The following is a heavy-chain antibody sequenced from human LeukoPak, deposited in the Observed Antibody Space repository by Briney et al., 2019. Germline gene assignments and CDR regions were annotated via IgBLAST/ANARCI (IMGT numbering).Heavy chain of an antibody. CDR2: ISGSGGST. Sequence: PGGSLRLSCAASGFTFSSYAMSWVRQAPGKGLEWVSAISGSGGSTYYADSVKGRFTISRDNSKNTLYLQMNSLRAEDTVVYYCAREGDYGGNSLGYWDQGTLVTVSS. CDR1: GFTFSSYA. V-gene: IGHV3-23*01. D-gene: IGHD4-23*01. CDR3: AREGDYGGNSLGY. J-gene: IGHJ4*02.